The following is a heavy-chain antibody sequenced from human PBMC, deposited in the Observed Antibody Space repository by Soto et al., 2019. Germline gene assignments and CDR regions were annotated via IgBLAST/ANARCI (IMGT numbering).Heavy chain of an antibody. J-gene: IGHJ5*02. Sequence: SVKVSCKTSGGTFSSYAISWVRQAPGQGLEWMGGIIPIFGTANYAQKFQGRVTITADESTSTAYMELSSLRSEDTAVYYCARSYYDSSGYYYWFDPWGQGTLVTVSS. CDR3: ARSYYDSSGYYYWFDP. CDR2: IIPIFGTA. D-gene: IGHD3-22*01. CDR1: GGTFSSYA. V-gene: IGHV1-69*13.